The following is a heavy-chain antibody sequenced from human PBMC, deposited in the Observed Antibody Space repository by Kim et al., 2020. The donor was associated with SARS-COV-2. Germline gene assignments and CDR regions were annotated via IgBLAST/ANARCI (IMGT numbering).Heavy chain of an antibody. V-gene: IGHV1-46*01. CDR1: GYTFTSYY. Sequence: ASVKVSCKASGYTFTSYYMHWVRQAPGQGLEWMGIINPSGGSTSYAQKFQGRVTMTRDTSTSTVYMELSSLRSEDTAVYYCARLGVLGYCSGGSCYSLDYWGQGTLVTVSS. CDR2: INPSGGST. CDR3: ARLGVLGYCSGGSCYSLDY. D-gene: IGHD2-15*01. J-gene: IGHJ4*02.